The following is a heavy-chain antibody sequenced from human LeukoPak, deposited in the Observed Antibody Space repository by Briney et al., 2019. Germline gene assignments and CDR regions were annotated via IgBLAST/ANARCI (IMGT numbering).Heavy chain of an antibody. CDR1: GFTFSSYA. J-gene: IGHJ4*02. CDR3: AKDLLYYDIAPFDY. V-gene: IGHV3-23*01. D-gene: IGHD3-9*01. Sequence: GGSLRLSCAASGFTFSSYAMSWVRQAPGKGLEWVSAISGSGGSTYYADSVKGRFTISRDNSKNTLYLRMNSLRAEDTAVYYCAKDLLYYDIAPFDYWGQGTLVTVSS. CDR2: ISGSGGST.